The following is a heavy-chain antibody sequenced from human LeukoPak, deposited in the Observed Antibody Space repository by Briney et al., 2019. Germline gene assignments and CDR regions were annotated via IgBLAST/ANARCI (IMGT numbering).Heavy chain of an antibody. CDR2: MNPNSGNT. CDR1: GYTFTSYY. V-gene: IGHV1-8*01. CDR3: AKIGAAARRTPNPRWFDP. D-gene: IGHD6-6*01. J-gene: IGHJ5*02. Sequence: ASVKVSCKASGYTFTSYYINWVRQATGQGLEWMGWMNPNSGNTGYAQKFQGRVSMTWNTSISTAYMELSSLKSEDTAVYYCAKIGAAARRTPNPRWFDPWGQGTLVTVSS.